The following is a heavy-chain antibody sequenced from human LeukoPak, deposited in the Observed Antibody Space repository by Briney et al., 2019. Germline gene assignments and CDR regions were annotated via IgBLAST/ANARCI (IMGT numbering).Heavy chain of an antibody. CDR2: INHSGGT. V-gene: IGHV4-34*01. CDR3: ARVGDILTGYPYYFDC. D-gene: IGHD3-9*01. J-gene: IGHJ4*02. CDR1: GGSFSGYY. Sequence: SETLSLTCAVYGGSFSGYYWSWIRQPPGKGLEWIGEINHSGGTNYNPSLKSRVTISVDTFKNQFSLKLSSVTAADTAVYYCARVGDILTGYPYYFDCWGQGTLVTVSS.